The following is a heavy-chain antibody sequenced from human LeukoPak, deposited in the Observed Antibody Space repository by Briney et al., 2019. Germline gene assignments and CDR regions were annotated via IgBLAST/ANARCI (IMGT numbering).Heavy chain of an antibody. V-gene: IGHV3-74*03. CDR1: GFTFSSYW. J-gene: IGHJ6*02. CDR3: ARDRAYGMDV. D-gene: IGHD1-26*01. CDR2: IKSDGRST. Sequence: GGSLRLSCAASGFTFSSYWMHWVRQAPGKGLVWVSLIKSDGRSTMYADSVKGRFTISRDNAKNTLYLQMNSLRAEDTAVYYCARDRAYGMDVWGHGTTVTVS.